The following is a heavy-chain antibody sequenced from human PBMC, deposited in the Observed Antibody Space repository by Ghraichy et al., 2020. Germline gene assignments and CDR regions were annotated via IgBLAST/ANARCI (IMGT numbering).Heavy chain of an antibody. CDR2: IYYTGST. J-gene: IGHJ6*02. V-gene: IGHV4-39*07. Sequence: TLSLTCTVSGGSISSTSYYWSWIRQPPGKGLDWIGSIYYTGSTHYNPSLRSRVTISADTSKQQFSLKLSSVTAADTAVYYCARDLSRYDFWSGYYRADYYYYGMDVWGHGTTVIVSS. CDR1: GGSISSTSYY. CDR3: ARDLSRYDFWSGYYRADYYYYGMDV. D-gene: IGHD3-3*01.